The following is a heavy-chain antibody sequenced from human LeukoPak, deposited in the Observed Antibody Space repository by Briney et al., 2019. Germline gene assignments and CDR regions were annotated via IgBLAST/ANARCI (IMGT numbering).Heavy chain of an antibody. CDR1: GGSISSYY. D-gene: IGHD5-18*01. CDR3: ARRRPRRPDTAMATSWFDP. J-gene: IGHJ5*02. CDR2: IYYSGST. Sequence: KSSETLSLTCTVSGGSISSYYWSWIRQPPGKGLEWIGYIYYSGSTNYNPSLKSRVTISVDTSKNQFSLKLSSVTAADTAVYYCARRRPRRPDTAMATSWFDPWGQGTLVTVSS. V-gene: IGHV4-59*08.